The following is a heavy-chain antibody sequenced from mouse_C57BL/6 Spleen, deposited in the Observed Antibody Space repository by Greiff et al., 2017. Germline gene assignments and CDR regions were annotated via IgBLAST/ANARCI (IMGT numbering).Heavy chain of an antibody. D-gene: IGHD2-3*01. CDR1: GYSFTDYN. CDR2: INPNYGTT. Sequence: VQLKESGPELVKPGASVKISCKASGYSFTDYNMNWVKQSNGKSLEWIGVINPNYGTTSYNQKFKGKATLTVDQSSSTAYMQLNSLTSEDSAVYYCAREELYDGYFDDWGQGTTLTVSS. V-gene: IGHV1-39*01. CDR3: AREELYDGYFDD. J-gene: IGHJ2*01.